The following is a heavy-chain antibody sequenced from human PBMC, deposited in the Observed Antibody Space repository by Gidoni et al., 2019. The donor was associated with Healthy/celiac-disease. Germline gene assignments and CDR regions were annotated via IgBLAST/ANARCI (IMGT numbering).Heavy chain of an antibody. CDR2: IDPGDSYT. J-gene: IGHJ6*02. V-gene: IGHV5-10-1*01. D-gene: IGHD6-13*01. Sequence: EVQLLQSGAEVKKPGESLRISCKGSGYSFTSYWISWVRQMPGKGLEWMGRIDPGDSYTNYSPSFQGHVTISADKSISTAYLQWSSLKASDTAMYYCATDRIAAAGTYYYYGMDVWGQGTTVTVSS. CDR1: GYSFTSYW. CDR3: ATDRIAAAGTYYYYGMDV.